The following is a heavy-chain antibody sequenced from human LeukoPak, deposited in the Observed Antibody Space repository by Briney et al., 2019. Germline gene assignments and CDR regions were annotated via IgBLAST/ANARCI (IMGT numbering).Heavy chain of an antibody. CDR2: ISSSSSTI. V-gene: IGHV3-48*01. J-gene: IGHJ3*02. CDR1: GFAFSSYS. Sequence: GGSLRLSCAASGFAFSSYSMNWVRQAPGKGLEWVSYISSSSSTIYYADSVKGRFTISRDNAKNSLYLQMNSLRAEDTAVYYCARGPFYGDYVGGAFDIWGQGTMVTVSS. CDR3: ARGPFYGDYVGGAFDI. D-gene: IGHD4-17*01.